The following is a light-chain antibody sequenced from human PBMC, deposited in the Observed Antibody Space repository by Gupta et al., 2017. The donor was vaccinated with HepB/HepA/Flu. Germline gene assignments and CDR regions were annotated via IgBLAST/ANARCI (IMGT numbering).Light chain of an antibody. V-gene: IGKV1-9*01. CDR1: QDINSY. CDR2: SAS. Sequence: DIQLTQSPSFLSASVGDRVTITCRASQDINSYLIWYQQKPGKAPNLLIYSASTLQGGVPSRFSGSGSGTEFTLTISSLQPEDFATYYCQQVNSYPITFGQATRLDIK. CDR3: QQVNSYPIT. J-gene: IGKJ5*01.